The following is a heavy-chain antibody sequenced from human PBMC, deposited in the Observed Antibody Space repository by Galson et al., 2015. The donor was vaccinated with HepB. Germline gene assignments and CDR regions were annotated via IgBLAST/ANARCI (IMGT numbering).Heavy chain of an antibody. Sequence: SLRLSCAASGFTFSIYWMSWVRQAPGKGLEWVANIKQDGSEKYYVDSVKGRFTISRDNAKNQFSLKLSSATAADTAVYYCARDGTALLWFGESAWFDPWGQGTLVTVSS. D-gene: IGHD3-10*01. J-gene: IGHJ5*02. V-gene: IGHV3-7*03. CDR1: GFTFSIYW. CDR3: ARDGTALLWFGESAWFDP. CDR2: IKQDGSEK.